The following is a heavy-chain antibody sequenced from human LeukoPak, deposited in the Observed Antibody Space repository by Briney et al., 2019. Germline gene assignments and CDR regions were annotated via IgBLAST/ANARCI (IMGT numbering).Heavy chain of an antibody. Sequence: GGSLRLSCAASGFIFKKYWMNWVRQVPGKGLECLANIKEDGSETYYADSVKGRFTISRDNPKNLLFLQINSLRVEDTAVYYCARGLDRWGAVSGWGQGTLVTVSS. V-gene: IGHV3-7*01. CDR1: GFIFKKYW. D-gene: IGHD6-19*01. CDR3: ARGLDRWGAVSG. J-gene: IGHJ4*02. CDR2: IKEDGSET.